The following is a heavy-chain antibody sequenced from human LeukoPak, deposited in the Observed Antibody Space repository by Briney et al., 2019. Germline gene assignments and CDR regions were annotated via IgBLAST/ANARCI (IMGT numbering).Heavy chain of an antibody. D-gene: IGHD3-9*01. V-gene: IGHV3-21*01. CDR1: GFTFSSYG. CDR3: ARVDGRYFDWLLFDP. J-gene: IGHJ5*02. CDR2: ISGRGDNT. Sequence: GGSLRLSCAASGFTFSSYGMSWVRQAPGKGLEWVSIISGRGDNTYYADSVKGRFTISRDNAKNSLYLQMNSLRAEDTAVYYCARVDGRYFDWLLFDPWGQGTLVTVSS.